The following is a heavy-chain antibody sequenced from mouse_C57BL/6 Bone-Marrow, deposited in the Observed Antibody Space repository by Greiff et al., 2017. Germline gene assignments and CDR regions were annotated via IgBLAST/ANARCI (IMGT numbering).Heavy chain of an antibody. Sequence: EVKLQESGGGLVKPGGSLKLSCAASGFTFSDYGMHWVRQAPEKGLEWVAYISSGSSTIYYADTVKGRFTISRDNAKNTLFLQMTSLRSEDTAMYYCAKPRGYDYDYAMDYWGQGTSVTVSS. CDR1: GFTFSDYG. V-gene: IGHV5-17*01. D-gene: IGHD2-4*01. CDR3: AKPRGYDYDYAMDY. CDR2: ISSGSSTI. J-gene: IGHJ4*01.